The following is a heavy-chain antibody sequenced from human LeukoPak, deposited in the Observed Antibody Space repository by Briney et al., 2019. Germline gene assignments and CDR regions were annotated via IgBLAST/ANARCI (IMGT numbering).Heavy chain of an antibody. J-gene: IGHJ4*02. D-gene: IGHD4-23*01. CDR3: ANALDDFGGG. V-gene: IGHV3-23*01. CDR1: GFSFSDYD. Sequence: GGSLRLSCAASGFSFSDYDMSWVRQAPGKGLEWVSSMSLSTSGKTYADSVKGRFTVSRDNSKNTLYLQMNSLRTEDTAVYYCANALDDFGGGWGQGTLVTVAS. CDR2: MSLSTSGK.